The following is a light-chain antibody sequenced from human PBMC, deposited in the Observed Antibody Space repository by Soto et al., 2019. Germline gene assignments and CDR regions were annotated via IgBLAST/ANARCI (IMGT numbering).Light chain of an antibody. Sequence: ENVLTQSPGTLSLSPGERATLSCRASQSVTSNFLAWYQQNPGQAPRLLIYGASTRAAGVPDRFSGSGSGTDFNLTITRLEPEDFAVYYCKQYGRSPLLYTFGQGTKLGVK. V-gene: IGKV3-20*01. CDR2: GAS. CDR1: QSVTSNF. CDR3: KQYGRSPLLYT. J-gene: IGKJ2*01.